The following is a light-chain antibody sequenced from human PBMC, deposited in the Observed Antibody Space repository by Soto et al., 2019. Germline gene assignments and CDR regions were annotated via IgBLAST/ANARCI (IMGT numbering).Light chain of an antibody. CDR3: QQYGSSPVT. V-gene: IGKV3-20*01. Sequence: ENVLTQSPGTLSLSPGERVTLSCRATQTLTSNFLAWYQQKPGQAPRLLIYGASSRATGIPDRFTGSGSGTDFTLTISRLEPEDFAVYYCQQYGSSPVTFGGGTKVEMK. CDR1: QTLTSNF. CDR2: GAS. J-gene: IGKJ4*01.